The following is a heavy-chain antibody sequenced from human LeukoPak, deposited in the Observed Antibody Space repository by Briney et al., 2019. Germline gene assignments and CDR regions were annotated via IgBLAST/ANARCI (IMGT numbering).Heavy chain of an antibody. CDR2: VTSSNYI. Sequence: PGGSLRLSCAASGFTFSTYTMNWVRQTPGKGLEWVSPVTSSNYIDYADSVKGRFTISRDNAKNSLYLQMNSLTAEDTAVYYCARHYYGDYVFDYWGQGTLVTVSS. CDR3: ARHYYGDYVFDY. CDR1: GFTFSTYT. D-gene: IGHD4-17*01. J-gene: IGHJ4*02. V-gene: IGHV3-21*01.